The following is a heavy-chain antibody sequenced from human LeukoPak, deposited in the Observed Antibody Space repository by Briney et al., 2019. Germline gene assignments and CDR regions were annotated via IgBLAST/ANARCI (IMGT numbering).Heavy chain of an antibody. Sequence: PSETLSLTCTVSGGSISSGGYYWSWIRQHPGKGLEWIGYIYYSGSTYYNPSLKSRVTISVDTSKNQFSLKLSSVTAADTAVYYCARSTKRGRGYCSSTSCYTEEWFDPWGQGTLVTVSS. CDR2: IYYSGST. CDR1: GGSISSGGYY. V-gene: IGHV4-31*03. D-gene: IGHD2-2*02. CDR3: ARSTKRGRGYCSSTSCYTEEWFDP. J-gene: IGHJ5*02.